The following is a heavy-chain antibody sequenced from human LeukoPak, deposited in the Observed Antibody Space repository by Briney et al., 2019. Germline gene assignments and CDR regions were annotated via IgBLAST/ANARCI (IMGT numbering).Heavy chain of an antibody. CDR2: IRSKVDGGTA. V-gene: IGHV3-15*01. D-gene: IGHD3-16*02. J-gene: IGHJ4*02. Sequence: PGGSLRLSCGVSGPTFSDAWLTWVRQGPGKGLEWVGLIRSKVDGGTADYATTVKGRFTISRDDSKNILYLQMNGLKTEDTAIYYCTKELPFTAGGVIVHWVQGALVTVPS. CDR3: TKELPFTAGGVIVH. CDR1: GPTFSDAW.